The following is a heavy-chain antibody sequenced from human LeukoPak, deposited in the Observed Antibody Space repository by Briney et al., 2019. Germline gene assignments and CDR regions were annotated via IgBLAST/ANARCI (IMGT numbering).Heavy chain of an antibody. CDR3: ARGRIAVAGFDY. CDR2: INSDGSST. Sequence: GGSLRLSCAASGFTFSSYWMHWLRQAAGKGVVWVSRINSDGSSTSYAHSVTGRFTIARDNAKNTLYLQMNGLRAEDTAVYYCARGRIAVAGFDYWGQGTLVTVSS. CDR1: GFTFSSYW. J-gene: IGHJ4*02. V-gene: IGHV3-74*01. D-gene: IGHD6-19*01.